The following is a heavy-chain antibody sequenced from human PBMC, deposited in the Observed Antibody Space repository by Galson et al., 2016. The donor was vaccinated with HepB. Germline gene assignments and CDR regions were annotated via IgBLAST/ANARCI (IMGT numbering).Heavy chain of an antibody. CDR1: GFTFSSDA. J-gene: IGHJ5*02. V-gene: IGHV3-23*01. CDR3: ARSAYFKEWLDP. CDR2: ISASGAGT. D-gene: IGHD2/OR15-2a*01. Sequence: SLRLSCAASGFTFSSDAMSWVRQAPEKGLGWVSGISASGAGTYYAGSVKGRFTISRDNFKNTLYLQVNSLRAEDTAIYYCARSAYFKEWLDPWGQGTPVTVSS.